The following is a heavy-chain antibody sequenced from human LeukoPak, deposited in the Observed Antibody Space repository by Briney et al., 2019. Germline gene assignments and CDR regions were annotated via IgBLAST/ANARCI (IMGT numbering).Heavy chain of an antibody. D-gene: IGHD6-19*01. Sequence: PGGSLRLSCAASGFTFSNYAMRWVRQAPGKGLEWVSGISGSGDSTYYADSVKGRFTISRDNSKNTLYLQMNSLRAEDTAVYYCALRIEVTGALCFDSWGQGTLVTVSS. J-gene: IGHJ4*02. CDR1: GFTFSNYA. CDR3: ALRIEVTGALCFDS. V-gene: IGHV3-23*01. CDR2: ISGSGDST.